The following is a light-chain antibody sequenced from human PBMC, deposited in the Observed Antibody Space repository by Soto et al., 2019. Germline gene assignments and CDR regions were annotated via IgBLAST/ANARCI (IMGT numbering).Light chain of an antibody. CDR2: AAS. V-gene: IGKV1-33*01. J-gene: IGKJ5*01. Sequence: DIQMTQSPSSLSASVGNRVTITCQASHDTRRYFNWYQQKPGKAPKLLIYAASNTERGVPSMFTGSGSGTDFTFTISSLQPEDIATYYCQQYEIFPITFGQGTRLEIK. CDR3: QQYEIFPIT. CDR1: HDTRRY.